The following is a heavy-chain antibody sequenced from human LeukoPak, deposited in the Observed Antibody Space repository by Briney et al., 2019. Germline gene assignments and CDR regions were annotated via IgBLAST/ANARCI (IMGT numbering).Heavy chain of an antibody. V-gene: IGHV4-4*07. Sequence: PSETLSLTCTVSGGSISSYYWSWIRQPAGKGLEWIGRIYTSGSTNYNPSLKSRVTMSVDTSKNQFSLKLSSVTAADTAVYYCARLRKTYYYDSSGYYYFDCWGQGTLVTVSS. D-gene: IGHD3-22*01. CDR3: ARLRKTYYYDSSGYYYFDC. CDR2: IYTSGST. CDR1: GGSISSYY. J-gene: IGHJ4*02.